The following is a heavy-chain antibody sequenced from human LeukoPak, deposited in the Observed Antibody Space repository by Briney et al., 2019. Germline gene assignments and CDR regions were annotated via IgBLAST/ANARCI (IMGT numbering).Heavy chain of an antibody. D-gene: IGHD2-2*01. Sequence: TGESLKISCKGSGYTFSTHWIGWVRQTPGKGLEWMGTIYPGDSETRYSPSFQGQVTISADKSSTTAYLQWSSLKASGTAMYYCARHDEAGHCNATACYGGFFFDYWGQGSVVTVSS. CDR2: IYPGDSET. J-gene: IGHJ4*02. V-gene: IGHV5-51*01. CDR1: GYTFSTHW. CDR3: ARHDEAGHCNATACYGGFFFDY.